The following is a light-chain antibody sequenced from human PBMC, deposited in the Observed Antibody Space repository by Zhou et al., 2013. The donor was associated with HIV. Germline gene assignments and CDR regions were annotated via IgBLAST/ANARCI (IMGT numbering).Light chain of an antibody. CDR2: KAS. CDR1: QSISSS. J-gene: IGKJ4*01. Sequence: DIQMTQSPSTLSASVGDRVTITCRASQSISSSLAWYQQKPGKAPKLLIYKASTLQSGVPSRFSGSGSGTEFTLTISSLQPDDFATYSCQHYHSYPLTFGGGTKVEIK. CDR3: QHYHSYPLT. V-gene: IGKV1-5*03.